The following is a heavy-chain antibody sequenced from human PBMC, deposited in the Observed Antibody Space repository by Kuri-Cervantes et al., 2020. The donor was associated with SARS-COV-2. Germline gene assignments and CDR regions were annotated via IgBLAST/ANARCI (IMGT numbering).Heavy chain of an antibody. CDR3: ATSYGGSGSYYYGMDV. CDR1: GGSISSYY. V-gene: IGHV4-59*01. D-gene: IGHD3-10*01. CDR2: IYYSGST. J-gene: IGHJ6*02. Sequence: ESLKISCTVSGGSISSYYWSWTRQPPGKGLEWIGYIYYSGSTNYNPSLKSRVTVSVDTSKNQFSLKLSSVTAADTAVYYCATSYGGSGSYYYGMDVWGQGTTVTVSS.